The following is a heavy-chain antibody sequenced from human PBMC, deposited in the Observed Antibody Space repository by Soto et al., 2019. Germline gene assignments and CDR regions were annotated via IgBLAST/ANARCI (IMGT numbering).Heavy chain of an antibody. CDR2: IFYSGST. Sequence: SETLSLTCTVSGGSISNYYWSWIRQPPGRGLEWIGHIFYSGSTNYNPAHKSRVTISVDTSKSQFSLKLSSVTAVDMVVYYCAKDSGYNYGYFRWFDPWGQGTLVTVS. CDR3: AKDSGYNYGYFRWFDP. V-gene: IGHV4-59*01. CDR1: GGSISNYY. D-gene: IGHD5-18*01. J-gene: IGHJ5*02.